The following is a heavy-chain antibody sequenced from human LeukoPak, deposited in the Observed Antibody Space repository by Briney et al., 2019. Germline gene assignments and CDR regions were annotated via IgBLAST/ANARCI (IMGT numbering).Heavy chain of an antibody. D-gene: IGHD2/OR15-2a*01. CDR2: IRSKANSYAT. Sequence: GRSLRLSCAASGFTFSDSAMHWVRQASGKGLEWVGRIRSKANSYATAHAASVKGRFTISRDDSKNTAHLQMNSLKTEDTAVYYCTTILFYWGQGTLVTVSS. J-gene: IGHJ4*02. CDR1: GFTFSDSA. V-gene: IGHV3-73*01. CDR3: TTILFY.